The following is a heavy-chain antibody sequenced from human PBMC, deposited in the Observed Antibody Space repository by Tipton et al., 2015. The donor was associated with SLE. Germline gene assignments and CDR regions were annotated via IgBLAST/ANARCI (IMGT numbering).Heavy chain of an antibody. CDR2: IIPMFGAR. J-gene: IGHJ4*02. D-gene: IGHD3-16*01. CDR3: ASAVASGGSHIYYYDS. V-gene: IGHV1-69*01. Sequence: QSGAEVKKPGSSVKVSCKASGGTFSSSAISWVRQAPGQGLEWMGGIIPMFGARTYAQKFQGRVTLTAEESTSTAFMELTSLTSEDTAVYFCASAVASGGSHIYYYDSWGQGTLVTVSS. CDR1: GGTFSSSA.